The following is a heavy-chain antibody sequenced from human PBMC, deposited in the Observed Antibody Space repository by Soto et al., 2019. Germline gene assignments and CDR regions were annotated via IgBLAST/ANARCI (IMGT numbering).Heavy chain of an antibody. CDR1: GFTFSSYG. Sequence: GGSLRLSCAASGFTFSSYGMHWVRQAPGKGLEWVAVIWYDGSNKYYADSVKGRFTISRDNSKNTLYLQMNSLRAEDTAVYYCAKAPYSSGYYFDYWGQGTLVTVSS. J-gene: IGHJ4*02. V-gene: IGHV3-33*06. D-gene: IGHD6-19*01. CDR2: IWYDGSNK. CDR3: AKAPYSSGYYFDY.